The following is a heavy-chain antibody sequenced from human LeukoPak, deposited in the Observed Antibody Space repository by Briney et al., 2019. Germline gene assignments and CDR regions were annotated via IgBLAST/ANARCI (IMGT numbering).Heavy chain of an antibody. Sequence: GGSLRLSCAASGFTFSTYAVNWVRQAPGKGLEWVSAISSSGGTTYYADSVKGRFSISRDNSKNTLYLRMNSLRAEDTAIYYCAKDRNACPTNFDSWGQGTLVTVSA. V-gene: IGHV3-23*01. CDR3: AKDRNACPTNFDS. CDR2: ISSSGGTT. D-gene: IGHD5-24*01. J-gene: IGHJ4*02. CDR1: GFTFSTYA.